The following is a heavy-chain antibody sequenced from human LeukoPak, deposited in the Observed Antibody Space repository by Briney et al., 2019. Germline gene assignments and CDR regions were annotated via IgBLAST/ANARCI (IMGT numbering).Heavy chain of an antibody. J-gene: IGHJ5*02. CDR3: ARHRNEEFDP. CDR1: GGSISSSSYY. Sequence: SETLSLTCTVSGGSISSSSYYWGWIRQPPGKGLEWIGSIYYSGGTYYNPSLKSRVTISVDTSKNQFSLKLSSVTAADTAVYYCARHRNEEFDPWGQGTLVTVSS. V-gene: IGHV4-39*01. D-gene: IGHD2-8*01. CDR2: IYYSGGT.